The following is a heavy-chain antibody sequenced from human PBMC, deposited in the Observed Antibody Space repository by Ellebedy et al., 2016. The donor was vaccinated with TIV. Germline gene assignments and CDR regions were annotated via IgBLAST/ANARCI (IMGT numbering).Heavy chain of an antibody. V-gene: IGHV3-48*02. CDR1: GFTFSSYS. D-gene: IGHD3-10*01. CDR2: ISSSSSSTI. J-gene: IGHJ3*02. Sequence: GGSLRLXCAASGFTFSSYSMNWVRQAPGKGLEWVSYISSSSSSTIYYADSVKGRFTISRDNAKNSLYLQMSSLRDEDTAVYYCARDPIIPQDAFDIWGQGTMVTVSS. CDR3: ARDPIIPQDAFDI.